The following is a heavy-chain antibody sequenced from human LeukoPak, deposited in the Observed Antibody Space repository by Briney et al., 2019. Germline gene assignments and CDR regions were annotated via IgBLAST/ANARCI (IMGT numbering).Heavy chain of an antibody. V-gene: IGHV4-39*01. CDR2: IYYSGST. J-gene: IGHJ4*02. CDR1: GGSISSSSYY. D-gene: IGHD6-13*01. CDR3: ARAGIAAAGKTFRY. Sequence: PSETLSLTCTVSGGSISSSSYYWGWIRQPPGKGLEWIGSIYYSGSTYYNPSLKSRVTISVDTSKNQFSLKLSSVTAADTAVYYCARAGIAAAGKTFRYWGQGTLVTVSS.